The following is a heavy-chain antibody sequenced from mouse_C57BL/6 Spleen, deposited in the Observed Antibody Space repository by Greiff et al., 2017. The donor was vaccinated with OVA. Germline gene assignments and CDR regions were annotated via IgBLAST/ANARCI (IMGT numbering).Heavy chain of an antibody. Sequence: QVQLQQPGAELVKPGASVKVSCKASGYTFTSYWMHWVKQRPGQGLEWIGRIHPSDSDTNYNQKFKGKATLTVDKSSSTAYRQLSSLTSGDSAVYYGAKGAGHGAFAYWGQGTLVTVSA. V-gene: IGHV1-74*01. CDR3: AKGAGHGAFAY. CDR2: IHPSDSDT. CDR1: GYTFTSYW. D-gene: IGHD6-1*01. J-gene: IGHJ3*01.